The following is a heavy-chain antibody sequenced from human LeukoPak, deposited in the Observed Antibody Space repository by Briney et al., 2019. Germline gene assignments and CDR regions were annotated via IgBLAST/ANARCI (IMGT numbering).Heavy chain of an antibody. CDR1: GFTFTNAW. D-gene: IGHD3-10*01. V-gene: IGHV3-15*01. CDR3: TTDLGLTMIRGVIVY. J-gene: IGHJ4*02. Sequence: GGPLRLSCAASGFTFTNAWLTWVRQAPGKGLEWVGRIKSKGDGETTDYAAPVKGRFSMSRDDSKATMYLQMYSLEAEDTAVYYCTTDLGLTMIRGVIVYWGQGALVTVSS. CDR2: IKSKGDGETT.